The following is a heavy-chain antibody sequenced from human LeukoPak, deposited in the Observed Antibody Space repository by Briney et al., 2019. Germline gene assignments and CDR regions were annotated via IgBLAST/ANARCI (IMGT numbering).Heavy chain of an antibody. J-gene: IGHJ4*02. D-gene: IGHD6-13*01. CDR1: GGSISSYY. Sequence: SETLSLTCTVSGGSISSYYWSWIRQPPGKGLEWIGYIYYSGSTNYNPSLKSRVTISVDTSKNQFSLKLSSVTAADTAVYHCARDRSAAPADYWGQGTLVTVSS. V-gene: IGHV4-59*01. CDR2: IYYSGST. CDR3: ARDRSAAPADY.